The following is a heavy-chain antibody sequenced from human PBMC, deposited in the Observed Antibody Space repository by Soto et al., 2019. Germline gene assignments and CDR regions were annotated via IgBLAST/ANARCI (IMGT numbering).Heavy chain of an antibody. D-gene: IGHD2-8*01. CDR1: GFTVGSHA. CDR3: TRSRRSILMVYGFGGMDV. Sequence: GGSLRLSCAASGFTVGSHAMSWVRQAPGKGLEWVSSISGSGDGTYYGDSVKGRFTISRDSSSSALYLQMDNLRGEDTAVYFCTRSRRSILMVYGFGGMDVWGQGTTVTVSS. V-gene: IGHV3-23*01. J-gene: IGHJ6*02. CDR2: ISGSGDGT.